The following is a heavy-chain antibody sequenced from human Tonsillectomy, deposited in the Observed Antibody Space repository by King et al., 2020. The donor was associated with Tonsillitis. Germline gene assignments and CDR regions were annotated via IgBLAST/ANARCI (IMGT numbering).Heavy chain of an antibody. CDR1: GGTFSTYA. V-gene: IGHV1-69*12. D-gene: IGHD3-16*01. CDR2: IIPIFGTA. J-gene: IGHJ4*02. CDR3: ARGRGYDYIGGGIDY. Sequence: QLVQSGAEVKKPGSSVKVSCKASGGTFSTYAISCVRQAPGQGLEWIGGIIPIFGTANYAQKFQGRVTSTAGESTSTVYMELSSLRSEDTAVYYCARGRGYDYIGGGIDYWGQGTLVTVSS.